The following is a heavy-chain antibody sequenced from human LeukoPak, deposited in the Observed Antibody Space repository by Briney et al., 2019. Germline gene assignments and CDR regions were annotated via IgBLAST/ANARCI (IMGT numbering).Heavy chain of an antibody. CDR1: GGSFSGYY. CDR2: INHSGST. D-gene: IGHD3-22*01. J-gene: IGHJ4*02. CDR3: ARQIDYYDSSGYYYL. V-gene: IGHV4-34*01. Sequence: SETLSLTCAVYGGSFSGYYWSWIRQPPGKGLEWIGEINHSGSTNYNPSLKSRVTISVDTSKNQFSLKLSSVTAADTAVYYCARQIDYYDSSGYYYLWGQGTLVTVSS.